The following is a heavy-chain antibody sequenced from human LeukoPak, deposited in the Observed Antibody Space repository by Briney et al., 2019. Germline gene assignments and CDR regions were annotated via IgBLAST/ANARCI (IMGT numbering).Heavy chain of an antibody. CDR3: AKVQRSDFDMNFDS. J-gene: IGHJ4*02. D-gene: IGHD5-12*01. CDR2: ISGSDDRT. Sequence: GGSLRLSCAASGFTFSSYSMNWLRQAPGEGLEWVSTISGSDDRTFYADSVKGRFTISRDNSKNTVYLQMNSLRAGDTAVYYCAKVQRSDFDMNFDSWGQGTLVTVSS. CDR1: GFTFSSYS. V-gene: IGHV3-23*01.